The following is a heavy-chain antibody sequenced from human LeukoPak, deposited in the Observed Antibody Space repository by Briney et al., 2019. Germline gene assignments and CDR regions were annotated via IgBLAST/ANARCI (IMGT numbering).Heavy chain of an antibody. J-gene: IGHJ5*02. Sequence: GGSLRLSCAASGFTFSDYYMSWIRQAPGKGLEWVSYISSSGSTIYYADSVKGRFTISRDSAKNSLYLQMNSLRAEDTAVYYCARDYSSSWYNWFDPWGQGTLVTVSS. CDR2: ISSSGSTI. D-gene: IGHD6-13*01. CDR3: ARDYSSSWYNWFDP. CDR1: GFTFSDYY. V-gene: IGHV3-11*01.